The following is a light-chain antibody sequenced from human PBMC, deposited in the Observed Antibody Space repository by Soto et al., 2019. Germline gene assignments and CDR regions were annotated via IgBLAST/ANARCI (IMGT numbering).Light chain of an antibody. CDR3: QQTISFPLT. CDR1: QDISRW. V-gene: IGKV1D-12*01. Sequence: DIQMTQSPSAVSASVGDRVTITCRASQDISRWLAWYQQKPGVAPKVLIYAAFSLESGVPSRFSGSGSETDFTLTISSLQPEDFATYYCQQTISFPLTFGGGTKVEI. J-gene: IGKJ4*01. CDR2: AAF.